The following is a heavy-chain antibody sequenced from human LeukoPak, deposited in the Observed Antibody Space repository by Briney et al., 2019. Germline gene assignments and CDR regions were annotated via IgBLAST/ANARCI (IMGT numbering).Heavy chain of an antibody. V-gene: IGHV1-2*02. J-gene: IGHJ5*02. Sequence: ASVKVSCKASGYTFTGYYMHWVRQAPGQGLEWMGWIHPNSGGTNYAQKFQGRVTMTRDTSISTAYMELSRLRSDDTAVYYCARAGKIAAAGRNWFDPWGQGTLVTVSS. CDR2: IHPNSGGT. CDR1: GYTFTGYY. D-gene: IGHD6-13*01. CDR3: ARAGKIAAAGRNWFDP.